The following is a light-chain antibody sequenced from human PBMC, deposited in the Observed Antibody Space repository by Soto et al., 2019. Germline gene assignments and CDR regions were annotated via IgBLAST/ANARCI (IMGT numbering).Light chain of an antibody. CDR3: QKYSAAPLT. CDR1: QGISHY. V-gene: IGKV1-27*01. Sequence: DIQMTQSPSSLSASVGDRVTITCRASQGISHYLAWYQQKPGKDPKLLIYGASTVQSGVPSRCSGSGSGTDFALTSSRLQPEDVATYYCQKYSAAPLTFGPGTTVAIK. J-gene: IGKJ3*01. CDR2: GAS.